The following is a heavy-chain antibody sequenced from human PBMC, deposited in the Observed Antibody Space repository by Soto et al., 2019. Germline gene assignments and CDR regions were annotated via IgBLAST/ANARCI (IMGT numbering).Heavy chain of an antibody. CDR3: TRLYRTDH. V-gene: IGHV3-15*07. J-gene: IGHJ5*02. D-gene: IGHD3-16*02. CDR1: VFTLSNAW. Sequence: GGSLRLSCAASVFTLSNAWMYWVRQAPGKWPECFGLIKIKSYGGTTDYAAPVXXRFTVSRDDVKXTLYLXINSLKTEDTAVYYCTRLYRTDHWGQGTLVTVXX. CDR2: IKIKSYGGTT.